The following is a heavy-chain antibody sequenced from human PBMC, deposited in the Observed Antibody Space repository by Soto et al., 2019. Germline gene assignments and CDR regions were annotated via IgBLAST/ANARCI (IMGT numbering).Heavy chain of an antibody. V-gene: IGHV3-48*03. J-gene: IGHJ4*02. CDR1: GFTFSSYE. Sequence: GGSLRLSCAASGFTFSSYEMNWVRQAPGKGLEWVSYISSSGSTIYYADSVKGRFTISRDNAKNSLYLQMSSLRAEDTAVYYCARDYVGHYVRAFDYWGQGILVTVSS. CDR3: ARDYVGHYVRAFDY. CDR2: ISSSGSTI. D-gene: IGHD3-10*02.